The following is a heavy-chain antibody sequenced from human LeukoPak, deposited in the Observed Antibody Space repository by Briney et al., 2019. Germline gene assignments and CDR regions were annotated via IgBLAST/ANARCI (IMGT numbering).Heavy chain of an antibody. CDR1: GYTFTGYY. J-gene: IGHJ3*02. V-gene: IGHV1-2*02. Sequence: ASVKVSCKASGYTFTGYYMHWVRQAPGQGLEWMGWINPNSGGTNYAQKFRGRVTMTRDTSISTAYMELSRLRSDDTAVYYCASPFSMYYYDSSGSQDAFDIWGQGTMVTVSS. D-gene: IGHD3-22*01. CDR2: INPNSGGT. CDR3: ASPFSMYYYDSSGSQDAFDI.